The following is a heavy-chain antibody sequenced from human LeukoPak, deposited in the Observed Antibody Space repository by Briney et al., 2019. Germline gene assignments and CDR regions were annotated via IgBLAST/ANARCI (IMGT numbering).Heavy chain of an antibody. D-gene: IGHD3-16*01. V-gene: IGHV4-59*01. CDR3: ATLGGPIEY. CDR2: VHSSGRT. J-gene: IGHJ4*02. CDR1: GASISSYF. Sequence: PSETLSLTCTVSGASISSYFWSWIRQPPGKGLEWVGYVHSSGRTNCNPSLKTRVFISLDTSENEFSLTLNSVTAVDTAVYYCATLGGPIEYWGQGTQVTVSS.